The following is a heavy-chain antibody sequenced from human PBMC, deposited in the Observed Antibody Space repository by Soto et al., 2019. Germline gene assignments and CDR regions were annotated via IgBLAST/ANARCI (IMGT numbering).Heavy chain of an antibody. CDR1: GGSISSGGYY. CDR3: ARSPEATVTAFDS. D-gene: IGHD4-17*01. J-gene: IGHJ4*02. V-gene: IGHV4-31*01. CDR2: IYYSGST. Sequence: QVQLQESGPGLVKPSQTLSLTCTVSGGSISSGGYYWSWIRQHPGKGLEWIGYIYYSGSTYYNPSLKSLVTRSVDPSKTQFSLKLSSVTAADTAVYYCARSPEATVTAFDSWGQGTLGTVSS.